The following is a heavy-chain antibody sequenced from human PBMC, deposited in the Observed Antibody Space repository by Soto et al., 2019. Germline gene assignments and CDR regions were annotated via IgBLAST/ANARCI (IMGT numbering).Heavy chain of an antibody. D-gene: IGHD6-13*01. V-gene: IGHV3-30*04. CDR3: ARERAIAATGIFYY. CDR2: TSYDGKNK. J-gene: IGHJ4*02. Sequence: QVQLVESGGGVVQPGGSLRLSCAASGFTFSNFVMHWVRQAPGKGLEWVAATSYDGKNKDHADSVKGRFTISRDNSKNTLYLQMNSLRHEDTAVYFCARERAIAATGIFYYWGQGTLATVSS. CDR1: GFTFSNFV.